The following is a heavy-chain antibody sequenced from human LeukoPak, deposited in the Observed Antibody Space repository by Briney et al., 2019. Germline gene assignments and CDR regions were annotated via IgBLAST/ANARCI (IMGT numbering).Heavy chain of an antibody. CDR2: ISGSGGST. CDR3: AKDLDPLYDSSGYLYFQH. Sequence: GGSLRLSCAASGFTFSSYAMSWVRQAPGKGLEWVSAISGSGGSTYYADSVKGRFTISRDNSKNTLYLQMNSLRAEDTAVYYCAKDLDPLYDSSGYLYFQHWGQGTLVTVSP. D-gene: IGHD3-22*01. V-gene: IGHV3-23*01. CDR1: GFTFSSYA. J-gene: IGHJ1*01.